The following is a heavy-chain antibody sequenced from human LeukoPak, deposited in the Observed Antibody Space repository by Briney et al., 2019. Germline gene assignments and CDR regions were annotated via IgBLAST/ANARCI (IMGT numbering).Heavy chain of an antibody. CDR3: ARGSTLIRGFDY. CDR2: IFYSGSA. D-gene: IGHD3-10*01. J-gene: IGHJ4*02. Sequence: SQALSLTCTVSGGSISSGDYYWNWIRQHPEKSLGWIGYIFYSGSAYYNPSLKSRVTISVDTSKNQFSLKLSSVTAADTAVYYCARGSTLIRGFDYWGQGTLVTVSS. CDR1: GGSISSGDYY. V-gene: IGHV4-31*03.